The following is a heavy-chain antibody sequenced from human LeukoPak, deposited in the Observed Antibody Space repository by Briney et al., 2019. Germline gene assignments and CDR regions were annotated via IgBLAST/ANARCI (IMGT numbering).Heavy chain of an antibody. D-gene: IGHD2-2*01. CDR2: IYHSGST. V-gene: IGHV4-30-2*01. J-gene: IGHJ4*02. CDR3: AREDCSSTSCSPFDY. CDR1: GGSISSGGYY. Sequence: SETLSLTCTVSGGSISSGGYYWSWIRQPPGKGLEWIGYIYHSGSTYYNPSLKSRVTISVDRSKNQFSLKLSSVTAADTAVYYCAREDCSSTSCSPFDYWGQGTLVTVSS.